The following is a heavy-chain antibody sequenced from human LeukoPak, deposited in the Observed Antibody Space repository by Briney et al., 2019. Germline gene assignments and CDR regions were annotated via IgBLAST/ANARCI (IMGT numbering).Heavy chain of an antibody. CDR1: GFTFSDYY. Sequence: PGGSLRLSCAASGFTFSDYYMSWIRQAPGKGLEWVSYISSSGSSIYYADSVRGRFTISRDNAKNSLYLQMNSLRAEDTSVYYYARQPHYYDSNGYSQDYWGQGTLVTVSS. V-gene: IGHV3-11*01. J-gene: IGHJ4*02. D-gene: IGHD3-22*01. CDR3: ARQPHYYDSNGYSQDY. CDR2: ISSSGSSI.